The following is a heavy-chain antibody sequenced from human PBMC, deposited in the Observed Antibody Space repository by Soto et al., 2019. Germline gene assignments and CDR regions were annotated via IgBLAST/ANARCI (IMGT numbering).Heavy chain of an antibody. Sequence: RGSLVLSCAGSVFTFTNAWMTWVRQAPGKGLEWVGRIKSKPSGGTTDYNAPVKGRFTISRDDSRNTVYMQMNSLKTEDTGVYYCAAGLGRVDTESWGQGTMVTVSS. D-gene: IGHD3-3*01. V-gene: IGHV3-15*01. J-gene: IGHJ5*02. CDR3: AAGLGRVDTES. CDR1: VFTFTNAW. CDR2: IKSKPSGGTT.